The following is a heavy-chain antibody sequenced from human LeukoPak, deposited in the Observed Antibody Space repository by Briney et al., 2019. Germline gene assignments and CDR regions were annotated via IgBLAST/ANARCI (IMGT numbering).Heavy chain of an antibody. V-gene: IGHV3-23*01. CDR3: ASYYYGSGTIFDANPYFDY. D-gene: IGHD3-10*01. Sequence: GGSLRLSCAASGFIFSSYAMSWVRQAPGKGLEWVSAISGSGGSTYYADSVKGRFTISRDNSKNTLYLQMNSLRAEDTAVYYCASYYYGSGTIFDANPYFDYWGQGTLVTVSS. CDR1: GFIFSSYA. J-gene: IGHJ4*02. CDR2: ISGSGGST.